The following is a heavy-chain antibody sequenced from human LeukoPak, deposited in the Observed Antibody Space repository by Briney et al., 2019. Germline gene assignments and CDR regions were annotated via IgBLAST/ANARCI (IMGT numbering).Heavy chain of an antibody. CDR3: AKGYLWLTFDY. J-gene: IGHJ4*02. Sequence: GGSLRLSCAASGFPFSNYNFNWVRQAPGKGLEWLSYISTTSSTIYYADSVKGRFTISRDNSKNTLYLQMNSLRAEDTAVYYCAKGYLWLTFDYWGQGTLVTVSS. V-gene: IGHV3-48*01. CDR2: ISTTSSTI. D-gene: IGHD5-18*01. CDR1: GFPFSNYN.